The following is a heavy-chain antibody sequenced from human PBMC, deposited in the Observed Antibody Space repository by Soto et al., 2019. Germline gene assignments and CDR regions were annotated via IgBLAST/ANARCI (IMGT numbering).Heavy chain of an antibody. Sequence: SVKVSCKASGGTFSSYAISWVRQAPGQGLEWMGGIIPIFGTANYAQKFQGRVTITADESTSTAYMELSSLRSEDTAVYYCARRPNLRSPFDPWGQGTLVTVSS. CDR2: IIPIFGTA. CDR3: ARRPNLRSPFDP. V-gene: IGHV1-69*13. CDR1: GGTFSSYA. J-gene: IGHJ5*02.